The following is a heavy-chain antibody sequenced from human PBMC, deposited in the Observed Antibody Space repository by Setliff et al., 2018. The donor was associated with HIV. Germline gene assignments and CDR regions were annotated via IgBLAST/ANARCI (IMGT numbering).Heavy chain of an antibody. Sequence: ASEFTFSNAWLTWVRHCPGKGLEWLGRMASRHDGGTTDYAAPVRGRFTFSRDDSKNTLYLQMNSLKTEDTAVYYCVTDEKVAFDMWGQGTMVTVSS. CDR1: EFTFSNAW. V-gene: IGHV3-15*04. CDR2: MASRHDGGTT. CDR3: VTDEKVAFDM. J-gene: IGHJ3*02.